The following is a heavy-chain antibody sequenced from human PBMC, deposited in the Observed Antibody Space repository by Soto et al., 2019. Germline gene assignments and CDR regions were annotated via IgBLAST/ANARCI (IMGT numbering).Heavy chain of an antibody. D-gene: IGHD6-13*01. CDR1: SGSISSSNW. J-gene: IGHJ5*02. CDR2: IYHSGST. Sequence: TLSLTCAVSSGSISSSNWWSWIRHPPGKGLEWIGEIYHSGSTNYNPSLKSRVTISVDKSKNQFSLKLSSVTAADTAVYYCAQIAAAELGWFVPWGQGTLVTVSS. V-gene: IGHV4-4*02. CDR3: AQIAAAELGWFVP.